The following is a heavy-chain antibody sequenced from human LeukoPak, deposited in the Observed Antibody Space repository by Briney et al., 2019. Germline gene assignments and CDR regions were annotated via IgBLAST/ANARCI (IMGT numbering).Heavy chain of an antibody. J-gene: IGHJ2*01. V-gene: IGHV1-46*01. CDR2: INPSGGST. D-gene: IGHD3-3*01. CDR1: GYTFTCYY. Sequence: ASVKVSCKASGYTFTCYYMHWVRQAPGQGLEWMGIINPSGGSTSYAQKFQGRVTMTRDTSTSTVYMEPSSLRSEDTAVYYCARVRPAEFGVADHWYFDLWGRGTLVTVSS. CDR3: ARVRPAEFGVADHWYFDL.